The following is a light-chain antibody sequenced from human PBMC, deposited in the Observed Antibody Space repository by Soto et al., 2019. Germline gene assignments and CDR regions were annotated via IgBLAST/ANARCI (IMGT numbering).Light chain of an antibody. Sequence: QSALTQPASVSGSPGQSITISCTGTSSDVGGYNYVSWYQQHPGKAPKLMIYDVSNRPSGVSTRFSGSKSGNTASLTISGLQAEDEADYYCSSYTSSSTLVVFGGGTTLTVL. J-gene: IGLJ2*01. CDR3: SSYTSSSTLVV. CDR2: DVS. CDR1: SSDVGGYNY. V-gene: IGLV2-14*01.